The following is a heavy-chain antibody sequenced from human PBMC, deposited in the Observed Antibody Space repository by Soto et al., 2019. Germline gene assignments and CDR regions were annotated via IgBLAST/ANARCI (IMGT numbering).Heavy chain of an antibody. CDR1: GFTFSSYG. J-gene: IGHJ3*02. V-gene: IGHV3-33*01. CDR2: IWYDGSNK. Sequence: QVQLVESGGGVVQPGRSLRLSCAASGFTFSSYGMHWVRQAPGKGLEWVAVIWYDGSNKYYADSVKGRFTISRDNSKNTLYLQMNSLRAEDTAVYYCARAVGAPAGAFDIWGQGTMVTVSS. CDR3: ARAVGAPAGAFDI. D-gene: IGHD1-26*01.